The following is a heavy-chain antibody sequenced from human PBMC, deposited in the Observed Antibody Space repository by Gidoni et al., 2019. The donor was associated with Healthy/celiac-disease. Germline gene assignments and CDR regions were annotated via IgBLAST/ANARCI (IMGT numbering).Heavy chain of an antibody. D-gene: IGHD3-22*01. CDR3: ARTYYYDSSGYYGGYFDY. V-gene: IGHV3-33*01. CDR2: ICYDGSNK. CDR1: GVPFSSYG. J-gene: IGHJ4*02. Sequence: QVQLVESGGGVVQPGRSLRLSWAASGVPFSSYGMHWARRAPGKGLEWVAVICYDGSNKYYADSVKGRFTISRDNSKNTLYLQMNSLRAEDTAVYYCARTYYYDSSGYYGGYFDYWGQGTLVTVSS.